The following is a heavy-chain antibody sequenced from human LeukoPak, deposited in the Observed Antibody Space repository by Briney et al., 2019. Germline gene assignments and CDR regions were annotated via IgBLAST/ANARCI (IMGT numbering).Heavy chain of an antibody. V-gene: IGHV4-34*01. Sequence: PSETLSLTCAVYGGSFSGYYWSWIRQPPGKGLEWIGEINHSGSTNYNPSLTSRVTISVDTSKNQFSLKLSSVTAADTAVYYCARGTMYSSGWYFDYWGQGTLVTVSS. CDR3: ARGTMYSSGWYFDY. D-gene: IGHD6-19*01. CDR1: GGSFSGYY. J-gene: IGHJ4*02. CDR2: INHSGST.